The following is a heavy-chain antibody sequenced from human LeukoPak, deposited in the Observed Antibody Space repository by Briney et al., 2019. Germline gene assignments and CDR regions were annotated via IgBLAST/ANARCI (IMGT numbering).Heavy chain of an antibody. CDR1: GFTFSSSS. J-gene: IGHJ6*03. CDR2: ISSTSGHI. V-gene: IGHV3-21*01. Sequence: GGSLRLSCAASGFTFSSSSMNWVRQAPGKGLEWVSSISSTSGHIFYADSVKGRFSISRDNAKNSLYLQMNSLRAEDTAVYYCARDQWLQSDYYMDVWGKGTTVTVSS. D-gene: IGHD5-18*01. CDR3: ARDQWLQSDYYMDV.